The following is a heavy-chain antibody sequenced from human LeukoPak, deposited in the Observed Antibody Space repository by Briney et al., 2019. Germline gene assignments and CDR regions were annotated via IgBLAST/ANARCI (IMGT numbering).Heavy chain of an antibody. V-gene: IGHV3-21*01. Sequence: GGSLRLSCAASGFTFSSYSMNWVRQAPGKGLEWVSSISSSSSYIYCADSVKGRFTISRDNAKNSLYLQMNSLRAEDTAVYYCARGVYDYVWGSYRSNLLYYFDYWGQGTLVTVSS. CDR1: GFTFSSYS. D-gene: IGHD3-16*02. CDR3: ARGVYDYVWGSYRSNLLYYFDY. J-gene: IGHJ4*02. CDR2: ISSSSSYI.